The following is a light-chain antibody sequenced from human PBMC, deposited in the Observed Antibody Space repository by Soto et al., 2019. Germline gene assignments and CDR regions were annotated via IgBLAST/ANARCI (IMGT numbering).Light chain of an antibody. J-gene: IGLJ2*01. CDR3: LLSYRGVGV. CDR2: DTN. CDR1: TGAVTTGHY. V-gene: IGLV7-46*01. Sequence: QTVVTQEPSLTVSPGGTVTLTCGSNTGAVTTGHYPYWFQQKPGQAPRTLIYDTNNKHSWTPARFSGSLLGGKAALTLSGXXXXXEADYYCLLSYRGVGVFGGGTKLTVL.